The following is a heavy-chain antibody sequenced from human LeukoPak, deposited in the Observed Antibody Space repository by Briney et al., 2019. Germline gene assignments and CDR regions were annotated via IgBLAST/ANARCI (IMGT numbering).Heavy chain of an antibody. Sequence: GASVKVSCKASGDTFTGSYMHWVRQAPGQGLEWMGWINPNSGDTNSAQKFQGRVTMTRDTSISTAYMELSRLRSDDTAVYYCARVGEWELKEYFQHWGQGTLVTVFS. CDR3: ARVGEWELKEYFQH. CDR2: INPNSGDT. V-gene: IGHV1-2*02. CDR1: GDTFTGSY. J-gene: IGHJ1*01. D-gene: IGHD1-26*01.